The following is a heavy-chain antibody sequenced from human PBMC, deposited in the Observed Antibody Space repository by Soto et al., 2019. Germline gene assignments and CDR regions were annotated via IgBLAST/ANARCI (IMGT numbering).Heavy chain of an antibody. J-gene: IGHJ6*02. CDR3: AHGTKTDNYYYGMDV. CDR1: GGTFSSYA. CDR2: IIPIFGTA. Sequence: VASVKVPCKASGGTFSSYAINWVRQAPGQGLEWMGGIIPIFGTANYAQKFQGRVTITADESTSTAYMELSSLRPEDTAVYYCAHGTKTDNYYYGMDVWGQGTTVTVPS. V-gene: IGHV1-69*13. D-gene: IGHD2-2*01.